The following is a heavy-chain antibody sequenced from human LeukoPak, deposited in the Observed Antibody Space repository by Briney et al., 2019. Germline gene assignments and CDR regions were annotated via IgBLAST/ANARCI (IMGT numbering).Heavy chain of an antibody. V-gene: IGHV1-2*02. CDR2: INPNSGGT. J-gene: IGHJ4*02. CDR1: GYTFTGYY. D-gene: IGHD6-6*01. CDR3: ARGGKAARPDNHFDY. Sequence: GASVKVSCKASGYTFTGYYMHWVRQAPGQGLEWMGWINPNSGGTNYAQKFQGRVTMTRDTSISTAYMELSRLRSDDTAVYYCARGGKAARPDNHFDYWGQGTLVTVSS.